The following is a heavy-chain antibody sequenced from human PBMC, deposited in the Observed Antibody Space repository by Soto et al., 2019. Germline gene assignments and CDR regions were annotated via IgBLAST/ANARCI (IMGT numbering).Heavy chain of an antibody. CDR2: INHSGST. V-gene: IGHV4-34*01. D-gene: IGHD2-8*01. J-gene: IGHJ6*02. CDR3: ARFWGEYCTNGVCYPYYYYYGMDV. Sequence: SETLSLTCAVSGASVNSGYYWSWIRQPPGKGLEWIGEINHSGSTNYNPSLKSRVTISVDTSKNQFSLKLSPVTAADTAVYYCARFWGEYCTNGVCYPYYYYYGMDVWGQGTTVTVSS. CDR1: GASVNSGYY.